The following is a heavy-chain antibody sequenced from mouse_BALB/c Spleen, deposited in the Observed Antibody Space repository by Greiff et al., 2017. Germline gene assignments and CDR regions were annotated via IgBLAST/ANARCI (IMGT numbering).Heavy chain of an antibody. J-gene: IGHJ4*01. CDR3: ARSGLLRDYAMDY. CDR2: INPSSGYT. Sequence: VKLMESGAELARPGASVKMSCKASGYTFTSYTMHWVKQRPGQGLEWIGYINPSSGYTNYNQKFKDKATLTADKSSSTAYMQLSSLTSEDSAVYYCARSGLLRDYAMDYWGQGTSVTVSS. V-gene: IGHV1-4*01. CDR1: GYTFTSYT. D-gene: IGHD2-3*01.